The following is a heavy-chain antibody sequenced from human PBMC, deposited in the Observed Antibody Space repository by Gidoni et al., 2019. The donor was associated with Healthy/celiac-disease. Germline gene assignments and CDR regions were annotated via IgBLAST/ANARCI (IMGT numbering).Heavy chain of an antibody. Sequence: QVQLQESGPGLVKPSETLSLTCTVSGGSISSYYWSWIRQPPGKGLEWIGYIYYSGSTNYNPSLKSRVTISVDTSKNQFSLKLSSVTAADTAVYYCARSVGFLEWLRYWYFDLWGRGTLVTVSS. CDR2: IYYSGST. CDR1: GGSISSYY. J-gene: IGHJ2*01. D-gene: IGHD3-3*02. V-gene: IGHV4-59*01. CDR3: ARSVGFLEWLRYWYFDL.